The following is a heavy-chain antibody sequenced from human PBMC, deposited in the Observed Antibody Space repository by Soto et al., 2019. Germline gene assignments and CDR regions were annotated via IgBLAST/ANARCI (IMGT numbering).Heavy chain of an antibody. V-gene: IGHV1-18*01. CDR2: ISAYNGNT. CDR1: GGTFSSYG. D-gene: IGHD3-22*01. J-gene: IGHJ5*02. Sequence: ASVKVSCKASGGTFSSYGISWVRQAPGQGLEWMGWISAYNGNTNYAQKLQGRVTMTTDTSTSTAYMELRSLRSDDTAVYYCARNYYYDSGGYYYVNWFDPWGQGTLVTVSS. CDR3: ARNYYYDSGGYYYVNWFDP.